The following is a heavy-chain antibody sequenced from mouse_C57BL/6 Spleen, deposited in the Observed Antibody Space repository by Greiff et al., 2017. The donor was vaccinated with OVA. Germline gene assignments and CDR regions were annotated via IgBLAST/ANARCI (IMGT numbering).Heavy chain of an antibody. CDR2: INPSNGGT. J-gene: IGHJ4*01. CDR1: GYTFTSYW. D-gene: IGHD2-1*01. Sequence: QVQLQQPGTELVKPGASVKLSCKASGYTFTSYWMHWVKQRPGQGLEWIGNINPSNGGTNYNEKFKSKATLTVDKSSSTAYMQTRRLTSEASSVFYCAREGIYGNGYYYAMDYWGQGTSVTVSS. CDR3: AREGIYGNGYYYAMDY. V-gene: IGHV1-53*01.